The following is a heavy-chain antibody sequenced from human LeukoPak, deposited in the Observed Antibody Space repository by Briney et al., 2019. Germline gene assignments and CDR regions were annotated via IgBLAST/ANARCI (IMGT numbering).Heavy chain of an antibody. CDR1: GGSFSGYY. V-gene: IGHV4-34*01. Sequence: PSETLSLTCAVYGGSFSGYYWSWIRQPPGKGLEWIGEINHSGSTNYNPSLKSRVTVSVDTSKNQFSLKLSPVTAADTAVYYCARESGWFDAFDIWGQGTMVTVSS. CDR3: ARESGWFDAFDI. D-gene: IGHD2-15*01. J-gene: IGHJ3*02. CDR2: INHSGST.